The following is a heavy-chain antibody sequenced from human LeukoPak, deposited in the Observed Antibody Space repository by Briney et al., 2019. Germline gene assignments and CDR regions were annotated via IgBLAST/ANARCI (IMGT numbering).Heavy chain of an antibody. Sequence: SGTLSLTCTVSGGSISSYYWSWIRQPPGKGLEWIGYIYYSGSTNYNPSLKSRVTISVDTSKNQFSLKLTSVTAADTAVYYCARDPSASKGFFHHWGQGTLVTVSS. V-gene: IGHV4-59*01. J-gene: IGHJ1*01. CDR3: ARDPSASKGFFHH. CDR1: GGSISSYY. CDR2: IYYSGST.